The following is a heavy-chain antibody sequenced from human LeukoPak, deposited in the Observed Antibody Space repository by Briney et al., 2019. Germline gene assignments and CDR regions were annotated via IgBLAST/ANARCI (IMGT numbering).Heavy chain of an antibody. CDR1: GFTFSSHG. J-gene: IGHJ5*02. D-gene: IGHD3-10*01. Sequence: GGSLRLSCAASGFTFSSHGMSWVRQAPGKGLEWVSTISGSGDYTYYADSVKGRFTISRDNSKNTLYLQMNSLRAEDTAVYYCAEVTYGSGTYGAFDPWGQGTLVTVSS. CDR3: AEVTYGSGTYGAFDP. V-gene: IGHV3-23*01. CDR2: ISGSGDYT.